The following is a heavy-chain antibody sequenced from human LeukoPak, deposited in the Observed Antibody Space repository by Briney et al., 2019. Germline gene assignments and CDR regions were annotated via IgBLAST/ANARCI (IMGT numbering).Heavy chain of an antibody. J-gene: IGHJ4*02. CDR3: ARSRDYYDRSGYYYYFDY. CDR2: IYYSGST. V-gene: IGHV4-59*01. Sequence: PSETLSLTCSVSGGSISSYYWSWIRQPPGKGLEWIGYIYYSGSTNYNPSLKSRVTISVDTSKNQFSLKLSSVTAADTAVYYCARSRDYYDRSGYYYYFDYWGQGTLVTVSS. D-gene: IGHD3-22*01. CDR1: GGSISSYY.